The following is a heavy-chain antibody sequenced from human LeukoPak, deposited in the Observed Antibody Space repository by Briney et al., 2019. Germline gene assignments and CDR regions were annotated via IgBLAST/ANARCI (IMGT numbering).Heavy chain of an antibody. V-gene: IGHV3-30*02. D-gene: IGHD3-22*01. CDR3: ARGASSGYYSDY. CDR1: EFTFSSYG. J-gene: IGHJ4*02. Sequence: GGSLRLSCAASEFTFSSYGIHWVRQAPGKGLEWVAFIRYDGSNKYYADSVKGRFTISRDNAKNSLYLQMNSLRAEDTAVYYCARGASSGYYSDYWGQGTLVTVSS. CDR2: IRYDGSNK.